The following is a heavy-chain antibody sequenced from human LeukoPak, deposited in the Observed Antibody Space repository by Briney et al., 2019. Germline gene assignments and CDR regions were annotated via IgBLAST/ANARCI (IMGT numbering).Heavy chain of an antibody. Sequence: GGSLRLPCVGSGFTFSNYAVTWVRQAPGKGLEWVSGISGSGSSTYYADSVKGQFTISRDNSRNAVYLQVNSLSAEDTAVYYCAKLGNGNVWGTYRDNWFDPWGQGTLVTVSS. V-gene: IGHV3-23*01. CDR2: ISGSGSST. D-gene: IGHD3-16*02. J-gene: IGHJ5*02. CDR1: GFTFSNYA. CDR3: AKLGNGNVWGTYRDNWFDP.